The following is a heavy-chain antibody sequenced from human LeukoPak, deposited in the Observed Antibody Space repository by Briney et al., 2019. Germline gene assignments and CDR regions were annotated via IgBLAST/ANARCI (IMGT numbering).Heavy chain of an antibody. Sequence: ASVKVSCKAFGYTFTSNYMHWVRQAPGQGPEWMGVISPSGGSTTYAQKFQGRVTLTRDMSTSTDYLELRSLRSDDTAVYYCARDRLPYCSGGSCSLGYWGQGTLVTVSS. D-gene: IGHD2-15*01. CDR1: GYTFTSNY. CDR2: ISPSGGST. V-gene: IGHV1-46*01. CDR3: ARDRLPYCSGGSCSLGY. J-gene: IGHJ4*02.